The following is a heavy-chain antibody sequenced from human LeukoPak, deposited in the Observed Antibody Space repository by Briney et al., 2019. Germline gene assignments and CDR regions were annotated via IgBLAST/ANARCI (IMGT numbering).Heavy chain of an antibody. CDR2: INHSGST. Sequence: SETLSLTCAVYGGSFSGYYWSWIRQPPGKGLEWIGEINHSGSTNYNPSLKGRVTISVDTSKNQFSLKLSSVTAADTAVYYCARVPVESHGVKDAFDIWGQGTMVTVSS. CDR3: ARVPVESHGVKDAFDI. V-gene: IGHV4-34*01. CDR1: GGSFSGYY. J-gene: IGHJ3*02. D-gene: IGHD4-23*01.